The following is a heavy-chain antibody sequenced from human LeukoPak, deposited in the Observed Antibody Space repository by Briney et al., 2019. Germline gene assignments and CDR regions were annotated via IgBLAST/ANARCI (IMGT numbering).Heavy chain of an antibody. V-gene: IGHV3-30-3*01. D-gene: IGHD3-10*01. J-gene: IGHJ4*02. CDR3: AREEYYYGSGSYSHFDY. CDR2: ISYDGSNK. CDR1: GFTFSSYA. Sequence: GRSLRLSCAASGFTFSSYAMHWVRQAPGKGLEWVAVISYDGSNKYYADSVKGRFTISRDNSKNTLYLQMNSLRAEDTAVYYCAREEYYYGSGSYSHFDYWGQGTLVTVSS.